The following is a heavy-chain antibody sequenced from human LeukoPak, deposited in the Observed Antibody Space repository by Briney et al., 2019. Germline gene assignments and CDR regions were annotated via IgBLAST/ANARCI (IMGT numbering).Heavy chain of an antibody. D-gene: IGHD3-3*01. J-gene: IGHJ4*02. CDR3: ARGQSGYYDY. V-gene: IGHV4-4*07. Sequence: SETLSLTCTVSGGSISGYSCSWLRQPAGKGLEWIGRIYSSGITNYNPSLKSRVTMSLDTSKNQFSLEVSSATAADTAVYYCARGQSGYYDYWGQGTLVTVSS. CDR1: GGSISGYS. CDR2: IYSSGIT.